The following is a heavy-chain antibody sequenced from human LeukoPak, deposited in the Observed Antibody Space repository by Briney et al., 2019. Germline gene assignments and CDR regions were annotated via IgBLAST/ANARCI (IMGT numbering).Heavy chain of an antibody. D-gene: IGHD2-15*01. CDR3: AKGGVVVADHFDY. Sequence: TGRSLRLSCAASGFTFDDYAMHWVRQAPGRGLEWVSGISWNSGSIGYADSVKGRFTISRDNAKNSLYLQMNSLRAEDTALYYCAKGGVVVADHFDYWGQGTLVTVSS. J-gene: IGHJ4*02. CDR1: GFTFDDYA. CDR2: ISWNSGSI. V-gene: IGHV3-9*01.